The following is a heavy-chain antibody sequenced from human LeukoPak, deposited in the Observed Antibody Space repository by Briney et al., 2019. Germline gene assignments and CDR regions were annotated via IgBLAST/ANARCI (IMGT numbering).Heavy chain of an antibody. Sequence: GGSLRLSCAASGFTFSGYAMTWVRQVPGKGLEWVSSISGSGDTTNYADSVKGRFTISRDNSKNTLFLQMNSLRADDTAVYYCAKGRVVPAALLDYWGQGTLVTVSS. J-gene: IGHJ4*02. CDR1: GFTFSGYA. CDR3: AKGRVVPAALLDY. CDR2: ISGSGDTT. V-gene: IGHV3-23*01. D-gene: IGHD2-15*01.